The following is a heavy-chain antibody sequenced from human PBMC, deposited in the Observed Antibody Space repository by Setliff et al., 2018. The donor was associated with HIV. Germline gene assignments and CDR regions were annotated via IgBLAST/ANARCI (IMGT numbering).Heavy chain of an antibody. CDR3: ARESRNDFWSGYYRTFDI. D-gene: IGHD3-3*01. CDR2: IYYSGST. CDR1: GGSISGSSYF. Sequence: SETLSLTCTVSGGSISGSSYFLAWIRQPPGRGLEWIGYIYYSGSTYYNPSLKSRVTISVDTSKNQFSLKLSSVTAADTAMYFCARESRNDFWSGYYRTFDIWGQGTMVTVSS. V-gene: IGHV4-31*03. J-gene: IGHJ3*02.